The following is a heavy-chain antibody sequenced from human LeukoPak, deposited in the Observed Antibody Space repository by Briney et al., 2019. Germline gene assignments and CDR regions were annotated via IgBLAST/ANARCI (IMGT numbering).Heavy chain of an antibody. V-gene: IGHV3-23*01. J-gene: IGHJ4*02. Sequence: GGSLRLSCAASGFTFSSYAMSWVRQAPGKGLEWVSSIYGGETTEYAGSVKGRFTISRDTSKNTLYLQMNSLRAEDTAVYFCARDSYSKNDYWGQGTLVTVSS. CDR2: IYGGETT. CDR1: GFTFSSYA. D-gene: IGHD4-11*01. CDR3: ARDSYSKNDY.